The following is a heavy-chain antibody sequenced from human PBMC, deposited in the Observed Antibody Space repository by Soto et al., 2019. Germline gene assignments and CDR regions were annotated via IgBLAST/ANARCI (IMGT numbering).Heavy chain of an antibody. CDR3: ARKLDLVSTIDY. CDR2: ISSSGSGSTI. CDR1: GFRFSSYD. J-gene: IGHJ4*02. V-gene: IGHV3-48*03. D-gene: IGHD5-12*01. Sequence: PGGSLRLSCAASGFRFSSYDMNWVRQAPGKGLEWVSYISSSGSGSTIYYADSVKGRFTISRDNAKHSLYLQMNSLRPDDTAIYYCARKLDLVSTIDYWGPGTLVTVSS.